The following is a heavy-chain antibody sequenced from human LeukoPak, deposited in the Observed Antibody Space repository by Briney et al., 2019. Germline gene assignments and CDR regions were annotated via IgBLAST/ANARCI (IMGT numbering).Heavy chain of an antibody. D-gene: IGHD3-22*01. CDR1: GGSTNTYY. CDR3: ARGSYYYDSSGYYY. Sequence: PSETLSLTCTISGGSTNTYYWSWIRQPPGKGLEWIGEINHSGSTNYNPSLKSRDTISVDTSKNQFSLKLSSVTAADTAVYYCARGSYYYDSSGYYYWGQGTLVTVSS. J-gene: IGHJ4*02. V-gene: IGHV4-34*01. CDR2: INHSGST.